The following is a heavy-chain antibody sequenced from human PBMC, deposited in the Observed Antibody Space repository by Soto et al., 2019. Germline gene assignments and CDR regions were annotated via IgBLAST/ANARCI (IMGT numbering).Heavy chain of an antibody. CDR2: INHSGST. J-gene: IGHJ6*03. V-gene: IGHV4-34*01. D-gene: IGHD6-6*01. Sequence: SETLSLTCAVYGGSFSGYYWSWIRQPPGKGLEWIGEINHSGSTNYNPSLKSRVTISVDTSKNQFSLKLSSVTAADTAVYYCARKRPSRPPGIAARPIPQSVYMDVWGKGTTVTVSS. CDR1: GGSFSGYY. CDR3: ARKRPSRPPGIAARPIPQSVYMDV.